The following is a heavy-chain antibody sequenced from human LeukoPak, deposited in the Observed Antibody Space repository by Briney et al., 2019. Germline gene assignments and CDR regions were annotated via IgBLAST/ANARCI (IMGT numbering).Heavy chain of an antibody. CDR2: VNHSGNT. J-gene: IGHJ4*02. Sequence: SETLSLTCAVYGGSFSGYYWSWIRQPPGKGLEWIGEVNHSGNTNYNPSLKSRLTISVDTSKNQFSLKLSSVTAADTAVYYCARHKRVNYYDSSGYYYVDYWGQGTLVTVSS. V-gene: IGHV4-34*01. CDR1: GGSFSGYY. D-gene: IGHD3-22*01. CDR3: ARHKRVNYYDSSGYYYVDY.